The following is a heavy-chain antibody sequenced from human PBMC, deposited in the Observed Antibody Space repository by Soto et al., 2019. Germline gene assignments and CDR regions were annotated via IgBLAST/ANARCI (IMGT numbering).Heavy chain of an antibody. D-gene: IGHD3-10*01. CDR3: ATFGVIGEPFQN. CDR2: IYYSGST. J-gene: IGHJ4*02. V-gene: IGHV4-30-4*01. CDR1: GGSVISGDYY. Sequence: SETLSLTCTVSGGSVISGDYYWSWIRQPPGKGLEWIGYIYYSGSTYYNPSLKSRVSISVDTSNSQFSLKLSSVTAADTAVYYCATFGVIGEPFQNWGQGTVVTVSS.